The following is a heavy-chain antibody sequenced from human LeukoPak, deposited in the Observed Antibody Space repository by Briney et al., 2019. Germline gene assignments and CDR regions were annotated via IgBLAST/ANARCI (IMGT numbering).Heavy chain of an antibody. D-gene: IGHD2-2*01. CDR3: AKFVTGTSVSDMDV. V-gene: IGHV3-30*02. CDR2: IRNDGSNK. CDR1: GFTFSSYG. J-gene: IGHJ6*03. Sequence: PGGSLRLSCAASGFTFSSYGMHWVRQAPGKGLEWVAFIRNDGSNKYYADSVKGRFAISRDNSKNTLYLQMNSLRAEDTAVYYCAKFVTGTSVSDMDVWGKGTTVTVSS.